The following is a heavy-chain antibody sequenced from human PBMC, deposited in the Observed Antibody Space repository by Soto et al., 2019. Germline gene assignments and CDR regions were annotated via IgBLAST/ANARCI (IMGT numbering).Heavy chain of an antibody. V-gene: IGHV3-15*07. D-gene: IGHD2-8*02. CDR3: TTSGGRTLPPR. CDR1: GFTFSDGW. CDR2: IKSKNSGGTI. Sequence: GGSLRLSCVGSGFTFSDGWMNWVRQAPGKGLEWVGRIKSKNSGGTIEYAAPVKDRFSISRDDSISTLYLQLNSLQTEDTAVYFCTTSGGRTLPPRWGQGTLVTVSS. J-gene: IGHJ4*02.